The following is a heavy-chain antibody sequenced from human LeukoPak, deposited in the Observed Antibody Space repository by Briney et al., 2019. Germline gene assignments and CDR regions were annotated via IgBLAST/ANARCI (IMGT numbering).Heavy chain of an antibody. CDR3: ARGLGATMVRGVIIGY. Sequence: GGSLRLSCAASGFTFSSYAMHWVRQAPGKGLEWVAVISYDGSNKYYADSVKGRFTISRDNSKNTLYLQMNSLRAEDTAVYYCARGLGATMVRGVIIGYWGQGTLVTVSS. CDR1: GFTFSSYA. CDR2: ISYDGSNK. V-gene: IGHV3-30-3*01. D-gene: IGHD3-10*01. J-gene: IGHJ4*02.